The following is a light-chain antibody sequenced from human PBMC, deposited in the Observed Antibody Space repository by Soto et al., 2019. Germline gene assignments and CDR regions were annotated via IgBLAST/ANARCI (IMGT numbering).Light chain of an antibody. J-gene: IGLJ3*02. Sequence: LTQPHSVSESPGRTVTISCTRSSGSIASNYVHWYQQRPGSAPTTVIYEDNQRPSGVPDRFSGSIDSSSNSASLTISGLKTEDEAYYYCQSFHNNTWVFGGGTKVTVL. CDR1: SGSIASNY. V-gene: IGLV6-57*03. CDR3: QSFHNNTWV. CDR2: EDN.